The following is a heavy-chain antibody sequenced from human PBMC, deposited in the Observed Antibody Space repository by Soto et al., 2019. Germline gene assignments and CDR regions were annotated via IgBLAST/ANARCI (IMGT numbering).Heavy chain of an antibody. D-gene: IGHD1-26*01. V-gene: IGHV4-31*03. Sequence: QVQLQESGPGLVKPSQTLSLTCTVSGGSINNGGYYWRWIRQHPGEGLEWIGSIFYSGSTYYNPSLKRRVTISVDTSKNQFSLKLSSVTAAATAVYYCARDMRGVGNGMDVWAQATTVTVSS. CDR3: ARDMRGVGNGMDV. CDR1: GGSINNGGYY. CDR2: IFYSGST. J-gene: IGHJ6*02.